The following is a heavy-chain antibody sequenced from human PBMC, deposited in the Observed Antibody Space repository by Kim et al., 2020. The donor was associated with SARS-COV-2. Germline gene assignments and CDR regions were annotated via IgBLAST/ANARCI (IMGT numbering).Heavy chain of an antibody. D-gene: IGHD6-19*01. Sequence: ASVKVSCKASGYTFTNYNMHWVRQAPGQGPEWMGIINPSGGSTSYAHKFQGRVTMTRDTSTSTVYMEVSSLRSDDTAVYYCARNNTAWSCDYWGQGTMVT. J-gene: IGHJ4*02. V-gene: IGHV1-46*01. CDR2: INPSGGST. CDR3: ARNNTAWSCDY. CDR1: GYTFTNYN.